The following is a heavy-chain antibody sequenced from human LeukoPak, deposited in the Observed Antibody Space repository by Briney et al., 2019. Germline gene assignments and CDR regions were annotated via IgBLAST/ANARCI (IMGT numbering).Heavy chain of an antibody. D-gene: IGHD6-19*01. V-gene: IGHV1-2*04. CDR3: AREESDSTVAGTNYFDY. J-gene: IGHJ4*02. CDR2: INPNSGGT. Sequence: ASVKVSCKASGYTFTGYYMHWVRQAPGQGLEWMGWINPNSGGTNYAQKFQGWVTITRDTSISTAYMELSRLRSDDTAVYYCAREESDSTVAGTNYFDYWGPGTLVTVSS. CDR1: GYTFTGYY.